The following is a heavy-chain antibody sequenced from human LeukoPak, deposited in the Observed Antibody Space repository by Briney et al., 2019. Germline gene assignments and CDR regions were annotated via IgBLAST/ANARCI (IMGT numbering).Heavy chain of an antibody. J-gene: IGHJ4*02. V-gene: IGHV4-59*01. D-gene: IGHD1-26*01. Sequence: KASETLSLTCTVSGGSISSFHWSWIRQPPGKGLEWIGYIYYSGSTNYNPSLMSRVTISVDTSKNQFSLKLSSVTAADTAVYYCASGTLGATSFDYWGQGTLVTVSS. CDR3: ASGTLGATSFDY. CDR2: IYYSGST. CDR1: GGSISSFH.